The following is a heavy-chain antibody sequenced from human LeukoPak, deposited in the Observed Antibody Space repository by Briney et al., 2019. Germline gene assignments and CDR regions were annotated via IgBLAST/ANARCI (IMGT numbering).Heavy chain of an antibody. V-gene: IGHV1-69*13. J-gene: IGHJ5*02. CDR1: GGTFSSYA. Sequence: ASVKVSCRASGGTFSSYAIIWVRQAPGQGLEWMGGIIPIFGTANYAQKFQGRVTITADESTSTAYMELSSLRSEDTAVYYCARERSQENRPYCSSTSCPNWFDPWGQGTLVTVSS. D-gene: IGHD2-2*01. CDR3: ARERSQENRPYCSSTSCPNWFDP. CDR2: IIPIFGTA.